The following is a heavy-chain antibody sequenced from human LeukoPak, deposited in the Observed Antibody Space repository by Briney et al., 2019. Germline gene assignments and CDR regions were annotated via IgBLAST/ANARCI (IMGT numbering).Heavy chain of an antibody. CDR3: ATDRGGFDP. J-gene: IGHJ5*02. Sequence: ASVKVSCKVSGYTLTELSMHWVRKAPGKGLEWMGGFDPEDGETIYAQKFQGRVTMTEDTSTDKAYMELSSLRSEDTAADYCATDRGGFDPWGQGTLVTVSS. V-gene: IGHV1-24*01. CDR2: FDPEDGET. CDR1: GYTLTELS. D-gene: IGHD3-10*01.